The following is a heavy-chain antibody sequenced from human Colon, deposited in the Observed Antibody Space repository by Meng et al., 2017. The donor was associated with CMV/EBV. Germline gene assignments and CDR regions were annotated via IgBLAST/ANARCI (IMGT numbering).Heavy chain of an antibody. V-gene: IGHV4-39*07. CDR1: NGSISRSTYY. Sequence: SETLSLTCTVSNGSISRSTYYWGWIRQPPGKGLEWIGSVYYGGSTYYNPSLRSRVTTSVDTSKNQFFLKLSSVTAADTALYYCARHYTFMGSGAFDIWGQGTVVT. J-gene: IGHJ3*02. D-gene: IGHD5-18*01. CDR2: VYYGGST. CDR3: ARHYTFMGSGAFDI.